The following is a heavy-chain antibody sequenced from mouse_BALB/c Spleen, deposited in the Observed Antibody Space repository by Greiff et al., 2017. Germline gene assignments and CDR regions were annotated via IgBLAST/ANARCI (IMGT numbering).Heavy chain of an antibody. CDR1: GYSITSDYA. Sequence: EVKLVESGPGLVKPSQSLSLTCTVTGYSITSDYAWNWIRQFPGNKLEWMGYISYSGSTSYNPSLKSRISITRDTSKNQFFLQLNSVTTEDTATYYCARDLYYGSSKGYFDYWGQGTTLTVSS. CDR2: ISYSGST. D-gene: IGHD1-1*01. CDR3: ARDLYYGSSKGYFDY. V-gene: IGHV3-2*02. J-gene: IGHJ2*01.